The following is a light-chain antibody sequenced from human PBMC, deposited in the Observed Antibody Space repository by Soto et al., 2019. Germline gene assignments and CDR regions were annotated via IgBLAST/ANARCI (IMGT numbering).Light chain of an antibody. V-gene: IGKV3-15*01. CDR2: GAA. Sequence: IVMTQSPATLSVSPGERATLSCRASQSVFSSLAWYQQKPGQAPRLLIYGAATRATGVPARFSGSGSGTEFTLTISSLQSEDFAIYYCQQRSNWPWTFGQGTKVDIK. CDR3: QQRSNWPWT. CDR1: QSVFSS. J-gene: IGKJ1*01.